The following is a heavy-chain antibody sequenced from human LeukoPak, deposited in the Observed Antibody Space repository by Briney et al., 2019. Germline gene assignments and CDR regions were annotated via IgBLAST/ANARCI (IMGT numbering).Heavy chain of an antibody. CDR2: IYYTGST. V-gene: IGHV4-59*01. CDR1: GGSISSYY. CDR3: GRVVYSGYDFRGAMDA. Sequence: SETLSLTCTISGGSISSYYWSWIRQPPGKGLEWIGYIYYTGSTNHNPSLKSRVTISVDTSKNQFSLKLSSMTAADTAVYYCGRVVYSGYDFRGAMDAWGKGITVTASS. D-gene: IGHD5-12*01. J-gene: IGHJ6*03.